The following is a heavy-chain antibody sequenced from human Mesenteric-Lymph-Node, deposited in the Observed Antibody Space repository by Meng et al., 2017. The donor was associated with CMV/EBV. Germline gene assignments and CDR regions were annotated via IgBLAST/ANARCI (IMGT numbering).Heavy chain of an antibody. J-gene: IGHJ4*02. Sequence: GGSLRLSCAASGFTFSNAWMSWVRQAPGKGLEWVGRIKSKTDGGTTDYAAPVKGRFTISRDDSKNTLYLQMNSLKTEDTAVYYCTSSAVAGILFDYWGQGTLVTVSS. V-gene: IGHV3-15*01. D-gene: IGHD6-19*01. CDR1: GFTFSNAW. CDR2: IKSKTDGGTT. CDR3: TSSAVAGILFDY.